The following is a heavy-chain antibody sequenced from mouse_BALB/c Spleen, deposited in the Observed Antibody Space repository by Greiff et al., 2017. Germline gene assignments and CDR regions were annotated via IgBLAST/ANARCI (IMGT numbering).Heavy chain of an antibody. CDR1: GYTFSSYW. CDR2: ILPGSGST. Sequence: VQLQQSGAELMKPGASVKISCKATGYTFSSYWIEWVKQRPGHGLEWIGEILPGSGSTNYNEKFKGKATFTADTSSNTAYMQLSSLTSEDSAVYYCARSYVGGYYAMDYWGQGTSVTVSS. J-gene: IGHJ4*01. D-gene: IGHD1-1*01. CDR3: ARSYVGGYYAMDY. V-gene: IGHV1-9*01.